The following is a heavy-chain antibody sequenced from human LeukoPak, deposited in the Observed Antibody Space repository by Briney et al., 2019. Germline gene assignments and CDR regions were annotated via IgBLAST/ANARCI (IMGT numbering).Heavy chain of an antibody. Sequence: ASVKVSCKASGYTLTGYYMHWVRQAPGQGLEWMGWINPNGGGTNYAQKFQGRVTMTRDTSISTAYMELSRLRSDDTAVYYCFVWGSYRHSDYWGQGTLVTVSS. CDR1: GYTLTGYY. V-gene: IGHV1-2*02. CDR3: FVWGSYRHSDY. D-gene: IGHD3-16*02. CDR2: INPNGGGT. J-gene: IGHJ4*02.